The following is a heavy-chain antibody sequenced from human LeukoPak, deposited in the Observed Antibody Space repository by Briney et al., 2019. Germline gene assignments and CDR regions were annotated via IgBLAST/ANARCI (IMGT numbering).Heavy chain of an antibody. D-gene: IGHD3-10*01. CDR3: ARDNSGGSHVFGI. J-gene: IGHJ3*02. CDR1: GGSIRNYW. Sequence: SETLSLTCTVSGGSIRNYWWSWIRHPPGNGLEWIWSISYSVSSNYNPSLASRVTISVDTSKNQFSLQLNSVTAADTAVYYCARDNSGGSHVFGIWGQGTMVTVPS. V-gene: IGHV4-59*08. CDR2: ISYSVSS.